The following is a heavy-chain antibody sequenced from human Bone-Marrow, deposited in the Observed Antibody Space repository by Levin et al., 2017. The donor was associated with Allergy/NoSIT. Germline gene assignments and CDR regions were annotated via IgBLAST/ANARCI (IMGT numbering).Heavy chain of an antibody. V-gene: IGHV1-69*02. J-gene: IGHJ4*02. D-gene: IGHD5-18*01. Sequence: ASVKVSCKASGGTFSSYTISWVRQAPGQGLEWMGRIIPILGIANYAQKFQGRVTITADKSTSTAYMELSSLRSEDTAVYYCARAGDTAMEYGGLDYWGQGTLVTVSS. CDR3: ARAGDTAMEYGGLDY. CDR2: IIPILGIA. CDR1: GGTFSSYT.